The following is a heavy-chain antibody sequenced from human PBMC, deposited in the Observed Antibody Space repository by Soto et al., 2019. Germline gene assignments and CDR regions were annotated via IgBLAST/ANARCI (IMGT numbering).Heavy chain of an antibody. Sequence: PGGPLRLSCAAFEFTFSSYGMHWVRQAPGKGLEWVAVISYDGSNKYYADSVKGRFTISRDNSKNTLYLQMNSLRAEDTAVYYCAKAGGYCISTSCHIQHWGQGTLVTVSS. CDR3: AKAGGYCISTSCHIQH. V-gene: IGHV3-30*18. CDR2: ISYDGSNK. J-gene: IGHJ1*01. CDR1: EFTFSSYG. D-gene: IGHD2-2*02.